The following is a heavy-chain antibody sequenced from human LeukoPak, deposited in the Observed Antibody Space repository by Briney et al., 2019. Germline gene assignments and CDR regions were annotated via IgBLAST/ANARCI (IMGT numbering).Heavy chain of an antibody. V-gene: IGHV3-74*01. CDR2: INSGGSST. J-gene: IGHJ4*02. Sequence: GGSLRLSCAASGFTFSSYWMHWVRQAPGKGLVWVSRINSGGSSTSYADFVKGRFTIPRDNAKNTLSLQMDSLRAEDTAVYYCARVIDGWYFDYWGQGTLVTVSS. CDR3: ARVIDGWYFDY. CDR1: GFTFSSYW. D-gene: IGHD6-19*01.